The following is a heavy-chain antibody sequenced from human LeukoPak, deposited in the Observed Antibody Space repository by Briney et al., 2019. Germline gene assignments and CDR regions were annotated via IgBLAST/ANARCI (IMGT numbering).Heavy chain of an antibody. CDR1: GFSFSSYW. CDR2: LNSDGTST. J-gene: IGHJ5*02. D-gene: IGHD1-26*01. V-gene: IGHV3-74*01. Sequence: GGSLRLSCGASGFSFSSYWMHWVRQAPGKGLVWVSRLNSDGTSTSYADSVKGRFTISRDNAKNTLYLQMNSLRAEDTAVYYCARGTYGLRIDNWFDPWGQGTLVTVSS. CDR3: ARGTYGLRIDNWFDP.